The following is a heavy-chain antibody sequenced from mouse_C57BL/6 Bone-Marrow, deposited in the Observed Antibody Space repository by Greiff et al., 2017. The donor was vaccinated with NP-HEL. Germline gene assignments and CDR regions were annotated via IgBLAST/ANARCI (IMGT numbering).Heavy chain of an antibody. CDR3: TLYDGYYGYFDY. Sequence: VQLKQSGTVLARPGASVKMSCKTSGYTFTSYWMHWVKQRPGQGLEWIGAIYPGNSDTSYNQKFKGKAKLTAVTSASTAYMELSSLTIEDSAVYYCTLYDGYYGYFDYWGQGTTLTVSS. D-gene: IGHD2-3*01. CDR2: IYPGNSDT. J-gene: IGHJ2*01. CDR1: GYTFTSYW. V-gene: IGHV1-5*01.